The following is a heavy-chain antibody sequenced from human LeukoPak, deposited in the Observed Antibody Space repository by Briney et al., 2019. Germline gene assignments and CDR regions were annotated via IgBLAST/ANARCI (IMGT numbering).Heavy chain of an antibody. CDR3: ARAGNSSSWRNWFDP. CDR2: INPNSGGT. Sequence: ASVKVSCKASGYTFTGYYMHWVRQAPGQGLEWMGWINPNSGGTNYAQKFQGRVTMTRDTSISTAYMELSRLRSDDTAVYYCARAGNSSSWRNWFDPWGQGTLVTVSS. J-gene: IGHJ5*02. CDR1: GYTFTGYY. V-gene: IGHV1-2*02. D-gene: IGHD6-13*01.